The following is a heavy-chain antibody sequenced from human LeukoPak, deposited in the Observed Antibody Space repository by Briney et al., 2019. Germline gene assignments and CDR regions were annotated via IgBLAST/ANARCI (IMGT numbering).Heavy chain of an antibody. CDR2: IKQDGSEK. D-gene: IGHD6-13*01. V-gene: IGHV3-7*01. J-gene: IGHJ4*02. Sequence: PGGSLRLSCAASGFTFSSYTMNWVRQAPGKGLEWVANIKQDGSEKNYADSVKGRFTVSRDNAKNSLYLQMNSLRLEDTAVYYCARDVAAAAWVGGLWGQGALVTVSS. CDR1: GFTFSSYT. CDR3: ARDVAAAAWVGGL.